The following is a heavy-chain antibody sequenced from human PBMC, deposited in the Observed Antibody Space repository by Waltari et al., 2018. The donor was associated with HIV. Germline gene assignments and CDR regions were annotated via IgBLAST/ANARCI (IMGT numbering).Heavy chain of an antibody. D-gene: IGHD3-22*01. CDR3: AGSRSSGSSVYYGMDV. CDR2: IYHSGST. CDR1: GGSITSSNW. V-gene: IGHV4-4*02. J-gene: IGHJ6*02. Sequence: QVQLQESGPGLVKPSGTLSLTCAVSGGSITSSNWWSWVRHPPGKGLEWIGEIYHSGSTNSNPSLKSRVTISLDKSKNQFSLKLSSVTAADTALYDCAGSRSSGSSVYYGMDVWGQGTTVTVSS.